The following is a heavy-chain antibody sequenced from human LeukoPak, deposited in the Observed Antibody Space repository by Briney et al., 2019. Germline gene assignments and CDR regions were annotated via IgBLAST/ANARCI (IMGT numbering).Heavy chain of an antibody. D-gene: IGHD3-10*01. CDR3: ARCAHYYGSGSVDY. V-gene: IGHV1-2*02. J-gene: IGHJ4*02. Sequence: ASVKVSCKASGYTFTGYYMHWVRQAPGQGLEWMGWINPNSGGTNYAQKFQGRVTMTRDTSISTAYMELSRLRSDDTAVYYCARCAHYYGSGSVDYWGQGTLATVSS. CDR2: INPNSGGT. CDR1: GYTFTGYY.